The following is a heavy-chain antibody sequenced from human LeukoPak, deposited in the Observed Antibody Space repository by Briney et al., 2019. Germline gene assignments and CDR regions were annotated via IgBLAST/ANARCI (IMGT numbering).Heavy chain of an antibody. V-gene: IGHV4-59*01. J-gene: IGHJ4*02. CDR3: ARRDGSGYYGYYFDY. D-gene: IGHD3-22*01. Sequence: PSETLSLTCTVSGSSISRYDWNGLRLPPGRGLEWIGCIYYSGSTNYTPSLKSRVTISVDTSKNQFSLKLSSVTAADTAVYYCARRDGSGYYGYYFDYWGQGTLVTVSS. CDR2: IYYSGST. CDR1: GSSISRYD.